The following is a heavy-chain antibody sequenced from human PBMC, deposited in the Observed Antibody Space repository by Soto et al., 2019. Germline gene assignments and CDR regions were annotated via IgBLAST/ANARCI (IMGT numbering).Heavy chain of an antibody. J-gene: IGHJ6*02. Sequence: RRLSCAASGFTFSSYGMHWVRQAPGKGLEWVAVIWYDGSNKYYADSVKGRFTISRDNSKNTLYLQMNSLRAEDTAVYYCARDGPPLAVGYYYGMDVWGQGTTVTVSS. CDR2: IWYDGSNK. V-gene: IGHV3-33*01. D-gene: IGHD6-19*01. CDR3: ARDGPPLAVGYYYGMDV. CDR1: GFTFSSYG.